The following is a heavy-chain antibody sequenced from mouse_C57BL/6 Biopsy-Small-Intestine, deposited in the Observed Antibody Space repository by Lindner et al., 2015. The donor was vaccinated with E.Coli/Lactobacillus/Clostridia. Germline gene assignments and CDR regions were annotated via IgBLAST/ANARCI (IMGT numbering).Heavy chain of an antibody. V-gene: IGHV1-81*01. CDR3: ARRYGNYDWYFDV. CDR1: GYTFTSYG. Sequence: VQLQESGAELARPGASVKLSCKASGYTFTSYGISWVKQRTGQGLEWIGEIYPRSGNTYYSEKFKDKATLTADKSSSTASMELRSLTSEDSAVYFCARRYGNYDWYFDVWGTGTTVTVSS. CDR2: IYPRSGNT. D-gene: IGHD2-1*01. J-gene: IGHJ1*03.